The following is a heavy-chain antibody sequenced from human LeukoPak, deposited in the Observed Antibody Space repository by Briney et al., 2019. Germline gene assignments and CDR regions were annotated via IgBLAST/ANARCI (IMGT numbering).Heavy chain of an antibody. CDR3: AKRTLGSRDL. J-gene: IGHJ4*02. V-gene: IGHV4-39*01. D-gene: IGHD1-14*01. CDR1: GGLINGSNYY. CDR2: NYCSGTT. Sequence: SETLSLTYTVWGGLINGSNYYWDWVRQPRGKGLEGIGRNYCSGTTYYNPSVKSRVTIAVDTDKNQFALKLRTVTAAGAAMYSCAKRTLGSRDLWGQGTLVTVPS.